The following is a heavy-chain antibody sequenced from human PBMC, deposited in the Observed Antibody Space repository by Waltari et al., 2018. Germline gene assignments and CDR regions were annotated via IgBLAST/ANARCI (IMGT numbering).Heavy chain of an antibody. D-gene: IGHD6-19*01. J-gene: IGHJ4*02. Sequence: EVQLLQSGGGLVQPGGSLRLSCAASGFIFSNYAMTWVRQAPGKGLEWVSTISSIGGSTDYADSVRGRFTISRDSSKNILYLQMNSLKDEDTAVYYCANYGSGWLFPFYWGQGTLVTVSS. CDR3: ANYGSGWLFPFY. CDR1: GFIFSNYA. CDR2: ISSIGGST. V-gene: IGHV3-23*01.